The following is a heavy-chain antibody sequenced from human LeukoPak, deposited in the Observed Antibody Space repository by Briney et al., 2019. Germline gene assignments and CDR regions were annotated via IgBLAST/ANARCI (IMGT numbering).Heavy chain of an antibody. CDR2: ISSNGGTT. J-gene: IGHJ6*03. CDR1: GFTFSSYA. Sequence: GGSLRLSCAASGFTFSSYAMHWVRQAPGKGLEYVSAISSNGGTTYYANSVKGRFTISRDNSKNTLYLQMNSLRAEDTAVYYCARDPQGSYYYMDVWGKGTTVTVSS. V-gene: IGHV3-64*01. CDR3: ARDPQGSYYYMDV.